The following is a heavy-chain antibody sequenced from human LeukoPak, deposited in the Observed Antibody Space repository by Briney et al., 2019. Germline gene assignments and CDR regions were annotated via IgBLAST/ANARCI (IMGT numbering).Heavy chain of an antibody. V-gene: IGHV3-74*01. CDR2: INTDGSST. CDR1: GLTFSSYW. Sequence: GGSLRLSCAASGLTFSSYWMHWVRQAPGKGLVWVSRINTDGSSTSYADSVMGRFTISRDSAKNTLYLQMNSLRAENTAVYYCGAARGDYWGQGTLVTVSS. CDR3: GAARGDY. J-gene: IGHJ4*02. D-gene: IGHD6-6*01.